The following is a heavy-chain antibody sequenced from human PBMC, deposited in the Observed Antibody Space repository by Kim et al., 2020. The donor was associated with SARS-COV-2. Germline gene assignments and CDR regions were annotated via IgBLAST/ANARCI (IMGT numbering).Heavy chain of an antibody. D-gene: IGHD4-17*01. CDR3: ARGDDYGDYLFDY. V-gene: IGHV1-3*01. CDR1: GYTFTSYA. J-gene: IGHJ4*02. CDR2: INAGNGNT. Sequence: ASVKVSCKASGYTFTSYAMHWVRQAPGQRLEWMGWINAGNGNTKYSQKFQGRVTITRDTSASTAYMELSSLRSEDTAVYYCARGDDYGDYLFDYWGQGTLVTVSS.